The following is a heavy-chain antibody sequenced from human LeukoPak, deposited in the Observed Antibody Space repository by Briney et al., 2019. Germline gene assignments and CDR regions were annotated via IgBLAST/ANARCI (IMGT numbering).Heavy chain of an antibody. Sequence: PPETLSLTCAVYGGSFSGYYWSWIRQPPGKGLEWIGEINHSGSTYYNPSLKSRVTISVDTSKNQFSLKLSSVTAADTAVYYCAEYGYCSSTSCYTGGAFDIWGQGTMVTVSS. CDR3: AEYGYCSSTSCYTGGAFDI. V-gene: IGHV4-34*01. D-gene: IGHD2-2*02. J-gene: IGHJ3*02. CDR1: GGSFSGYY. CDR2: INHSGST.